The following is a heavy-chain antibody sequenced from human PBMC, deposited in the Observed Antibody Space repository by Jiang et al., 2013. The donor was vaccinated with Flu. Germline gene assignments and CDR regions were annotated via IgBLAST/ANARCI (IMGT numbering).Heavy chain of an antibody. J-gene: IGHJ4*02. V-gene: IGHV6-1*01. CDR2: TYYRSKWFN. CDR3: ARGAGEYYFDY. Sequence: QTLSLTCTISGDSVSSNSVAWNWIRQSPSRGLEWLGRTYYRSKWFNEYVVSLKSRITINPDTSKNQFSLHLNSVTPEDTAMYYCARGAGEYYFDYWGQGTLVTVSS. CDR1: GDSVSSNSVA. D-gene: IGHD7-27*01.